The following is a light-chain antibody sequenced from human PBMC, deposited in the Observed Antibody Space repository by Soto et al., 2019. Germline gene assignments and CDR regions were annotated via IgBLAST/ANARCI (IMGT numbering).Light chain of an antibody. Sequence: DIQMTQSPSSLPASVGDRISITCRASQGVGAYLHWYQQRPGKAPQLLIYAASDLQPGVPSRFSGTGFGTEFTLTISSLEPEDFATYYCQQTYGSLYTFGQGTKLAIK. J-gene: IGKJ2*01. V-gene: IGKV1-39*01. CDR2: AAS. CDR1: QGVGAY. CDR3: QQTYGSLYT.